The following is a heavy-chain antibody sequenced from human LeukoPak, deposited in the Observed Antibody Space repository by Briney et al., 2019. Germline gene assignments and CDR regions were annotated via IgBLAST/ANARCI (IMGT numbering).Heavy chain of an antibody. J-gene: IGHJ5*02. CDR3: ARGGAEWELLPYNWFDP. Sequence: ASVKVSCKASGYTFTSYYMHWVRQAPGQGLEWMGIINPSGGSTSYAQKFQGRVTMTRDTSTSTVYMELSSLRSEDTAVYYCARGGAEWELLPYNWFDPWGQGTLVTASS. V-gene: IGHV1-46*01. CDR2: INPSGGST. D-gene: IGHD1-26*01. CDR1: GYTFTSYY.